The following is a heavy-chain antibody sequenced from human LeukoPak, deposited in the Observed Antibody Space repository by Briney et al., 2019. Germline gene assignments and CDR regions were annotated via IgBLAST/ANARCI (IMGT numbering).Heavy chain of an antibody. J-gene: IGHJ4*02. CDR3: ARRYVGTYYYGSGSYSVPYYFDY. V-gene: IGHV4-34*01. D-gene: IGHD3-10*01. CDR2: INHSGST. CDR1: GGSFSGYY. Sequence: PSETLSLTCAVYGGSFSGYYWSRIRQPPGKGLEWIGEINHSGSTNYNPSLKSRVTISVDTSENQFSLKLSSVTAADTAVYYCARRYVGTYYYGSGSYSVPYYFDYWGQGTLVAVSS.